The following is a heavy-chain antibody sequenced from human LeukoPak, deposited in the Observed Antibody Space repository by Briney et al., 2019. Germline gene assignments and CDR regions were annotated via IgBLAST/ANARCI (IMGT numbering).Heavy chain of an antibody. Sequence: GRSLTLSCAASGLTFDDYAMHWVRQAPGKGLEWASGISWNSVSIGYPDSRQGRITISKDNAKNSLYLQMSSRRADETAVYYCAKDLTDTSADAFDIWGQGTMVTVSS. CDR2: ISWNSVSI. J-gene: IGHJ3*02. D-gene: IGHD5-18*01. V-gene: IGHV3-9*01. CDR1: GLTFDDYA. CDR3: AKDLTDTSADAFDI.